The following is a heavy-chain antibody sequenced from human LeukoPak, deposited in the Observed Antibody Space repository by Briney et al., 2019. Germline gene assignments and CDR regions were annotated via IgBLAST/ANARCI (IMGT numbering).Heavy chain of an antibody. CDR1: GFTFRNYW. CDR3: AKRSRDGYNDAFDI. J-gene: IGHJ3*02. D-gene: IGHD5-24*01. CDR2: INSDGSSR. Sequence: GGSLRLSCAASGFTFRNYWMHWVRQAPGKGLVCVSRINSDGSSRNYADSVKGRFTISRDDAKNTLYLQMNSLRAEDTAVYYCAKRSRDGYNDAFDIWGQGTMVTVSS. V-gene: IGHV3-74*01.